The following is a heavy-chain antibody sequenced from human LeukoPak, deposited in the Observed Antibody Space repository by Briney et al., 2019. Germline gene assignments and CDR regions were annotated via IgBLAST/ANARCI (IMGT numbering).Heavy chain of an antibody. CDR3: AKDSGRLDP. V-gene: IGHV3-30-3*01. Sequence: GGSLRLSCAASGFTFRSYAIHWVRQAPGKGLEWVTFISFDGNVKYYADSVKGRFTISRDNSKNTPYLQMNSLRAEDTAVYYCAKDSGRLDPWGQGTLVTVSS. CDR1: GFTFRSYA. CDR2: ISFDGNVK. J-gene: IGHJ5*02. D-gene: IGHD1-26*01.